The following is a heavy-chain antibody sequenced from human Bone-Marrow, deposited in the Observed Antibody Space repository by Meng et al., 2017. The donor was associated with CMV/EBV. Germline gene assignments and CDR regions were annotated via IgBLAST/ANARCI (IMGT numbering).Heavy chain of an antibody. CDR3: AKGAATYYDFWRGYPGEYYFDY. V-gene: IGHV3-30*18. CDR2: IFVDGNKD. J-gene: IGHJ4*02. D-gene: IGHD3-3*01. Sequence: SLKISCAASGHTFSRFIMHWVRQAPGKGLEWVAVIFVDGNKDYYADSVKGRFTISRDNPKNTLYLQMNSLRLEDTAVYYCAKGAATYYDFWRGYPGEYYFDYWGQGTLVTVSS. CDR1: GHTFSRFI.